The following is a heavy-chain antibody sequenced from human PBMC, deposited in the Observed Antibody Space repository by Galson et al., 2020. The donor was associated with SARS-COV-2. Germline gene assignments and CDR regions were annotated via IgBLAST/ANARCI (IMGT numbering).Heavy chain of an antibody. Sequence: GESLKISCAASGFTFSSYGMHWVRQAPGKGLEWVAVISYDGSNKYYADSVKGRFTISRDNSKNTLYLQMNSLRAEDTAVYYCAKDCPAYSSGWSGSWFEPWGQGTLVTVSS. D-gene: IGHD6-19*01. CDR2: ISYDGSNK. CDR3: AKDCPAYSSGWSGSWFEP. V-gene: IGHV3-30*18. CDR1: GFTFSSYG. J-gene: IGHJ5*02.